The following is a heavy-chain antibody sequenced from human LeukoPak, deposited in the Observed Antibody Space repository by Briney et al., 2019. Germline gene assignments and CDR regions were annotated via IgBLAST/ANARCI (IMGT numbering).Heavy chain of an antibody. V-gene: IGHV3-73*01. Sequence: GGSLRLSCAASGFTFSGSAMHWVRQASGKGREWVGRIRSKTNNYATAYAASVKGRFTISRDDSKNTAYLQMNSLKTEDTAVYYCARGGGTWIQLWLRSDQYYFDYWGQGTLVTVSS. CDR2: IRSKTNNYAT. CDR3: ARGGGTWIQLWLRSDQYYFDY. J-gene: IGHJ4*02. CDR1: GFTFSGSA. D-gene: IGHD5-18*01.